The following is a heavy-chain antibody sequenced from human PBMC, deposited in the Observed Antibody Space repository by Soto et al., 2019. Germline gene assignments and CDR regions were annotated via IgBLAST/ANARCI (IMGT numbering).Heavy chain of an antibody. CDR1: GFTFSNYW. Sequence: PGGSLRLSCAASGFTFSNYWMHWVRQAPGRGLVWVARIYSDGSSTSYADSVKGRFTISRDNSKNTLYLQMNSLGAEDTAVYYCARFYGSGSLVGYNWFDPWGQGTLVTVSS. J-gene: IGHJ5*02. V-gene: IGHV3-74*01. CDR2: IYSDGSST. D-gene: IGHD3-10*01. CDR3: ARFYGSGSLVGYNWFDP.